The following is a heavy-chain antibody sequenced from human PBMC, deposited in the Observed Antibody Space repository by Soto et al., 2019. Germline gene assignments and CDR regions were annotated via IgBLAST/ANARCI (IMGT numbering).Heavy chain of an antibody. CDR1: GGSLSTNP. J-gene: IGHJ4*02. D-gene: IGHD5-18*01. Sequence: SVKVSCKASGGSLSTNPISWVRQAPGQGLEWMGGTGSGTGPGNHAQKFQGRLTVTADKSTSTFYMELTNLSSEDTAVYYCARGYRGGFYRFFDSWGQGTLVTVSS. CDR3: ARGYRGGFYRFFDS. V-gene: IGHV1-69*06. CDR2: TGSGTGPG.